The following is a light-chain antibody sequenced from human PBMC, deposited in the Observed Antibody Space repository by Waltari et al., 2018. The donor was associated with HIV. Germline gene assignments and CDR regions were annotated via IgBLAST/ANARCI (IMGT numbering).Light chain of an antibody. CDR1: SSNIGARED. J-gene: IGLJ2*01. Sequence: QSVLTQPPSVSGAPGQRVIISCTGCSSNIGAREDVHWYQQLPGAVPKVLIYGNTNRPSGVPDRFSGSKSGASASLAIAGLQTDDEADYYCQSYDNSLNAVVFGGGTRLTVL. V-gene: IGLV1-40*01. CDR2: GNT. CDR3: QSYDNSLNAVV.